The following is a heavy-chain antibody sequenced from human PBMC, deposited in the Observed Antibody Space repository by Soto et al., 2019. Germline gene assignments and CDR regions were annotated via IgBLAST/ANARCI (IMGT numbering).Heavy chain of an antibody. CDR1: GFTFSSYE. CDR3: ASSFAYYYYGMDV. CDR2: ISSSGSTI. V-gene: IGHV3-48*03. D-gene: IGHD3-3*01. J-gene: IGHJ6*02. Sequence: GGSLRLSCAASGFTFSSYEMNWVRQAPGKGLEWVSYISSSGSTIYYADSVKGRSTISRDNAKNSLYLQMNSLRAEDTAVYYCASSFAYYYYGMDVWGQGTTVTVSS.